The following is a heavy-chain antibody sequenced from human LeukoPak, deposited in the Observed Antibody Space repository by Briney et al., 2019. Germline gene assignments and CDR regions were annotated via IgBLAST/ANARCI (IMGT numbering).Heavy chain of an antibody. CDR1: GASITGGKAF. CDR2: IYYTGST. CDR3: ARRGITYSTSFFDS. Sequence: SETLSLTCAVSGASITGGKAFGGWFRRSPGRGLEGIGSIYYTGSTYYNPSLKSRVTISVDTSKSEFSLMVHSVTAADTAMYYCARRGITYSTSFFDSWGQGTLVTVAS. D-gene: IGHD6-13*01. V-gene: IGHV4-39*01. J-gene: IGHJ4*02.